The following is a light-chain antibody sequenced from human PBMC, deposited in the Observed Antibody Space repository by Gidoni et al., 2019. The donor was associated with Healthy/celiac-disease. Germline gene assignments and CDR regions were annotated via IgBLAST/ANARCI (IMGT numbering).Light chain of an antibody. CDR1: QKVSSSY. J-gene: IGKJ1*01. CDR3: QQYGSSPGT. CDR2: GAS. Sequence: ETVLTQSQATLSLSPGERATLSCRANQKVSSSYLAWYKQKPGQAPRLLIYGASSRATGIPDRFSGSGSGTDFTLTISRLEPEDFAVYYCQQYGSSPGTFGQGTKVEIK. V-gene: IGKV3-20*01.